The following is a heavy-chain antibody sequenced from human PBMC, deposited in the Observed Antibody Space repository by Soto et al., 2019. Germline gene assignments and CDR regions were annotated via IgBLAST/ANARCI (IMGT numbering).Heavy chain of an antibody. CDR3: AKDMSPRIAVAGLAYYYYYGMDV. CDR2: ISWNSGSI. V-gene: IGHV3-9*01. J-gene: IGHJ6*02. Sequence: EVQLVESGGGLVQPGRSLRLSCAASGFTFDDYAMHWVRQAPGKGLEWVSGISWNSGSIGYADSVKGRFTISRDNAKNSLYLQMNSLRAEDTALYYCAKDMSPRIAVAGLAYYYYYGMDVWGQGTTVTVSS. CDR1: GFTFDDYA. D-gene: IGHD6-19*01.